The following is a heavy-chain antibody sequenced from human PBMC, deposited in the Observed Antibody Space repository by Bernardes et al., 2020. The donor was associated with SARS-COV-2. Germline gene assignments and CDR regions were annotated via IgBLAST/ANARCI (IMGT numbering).Heavy chain of an antibody. Sequence: ASVKVSCKASGYMFKMYGVSWVRQAPGQGLEWVGWISVYNGNTKYAQKFHGRVTMTTDTSTSTAHMELWDLRSDDTAVYYCARSPPGVGRISVFGVFFGADSYHYMDVWGQGTTITVSS. CDR1: GYMFKMYG. J-gene: IGHJ6*02. D-gene: IGHD3-3*01. CDR2: ISVYNGNT. V-gene: IGHV1-18*04. CDR3: ARSPPGVGRISVFGVFFGADSYHYMDV.